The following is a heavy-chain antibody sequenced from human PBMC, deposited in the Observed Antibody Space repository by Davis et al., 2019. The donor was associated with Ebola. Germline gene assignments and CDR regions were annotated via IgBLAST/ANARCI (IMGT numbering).Heavy chain of an antibody. CDR1: GFTFSSYW. CDR2: ISSDGSST. Sequence: GESLKISCAASGFTFSSYWMSWVRQAPGKGLVWVSRISSDGSSTSYADSVKGRFTISRDNAKNTLYLQMHSLRAEDTAVYYCAREDSGWIDYWGQGALVTVSS. D-gene: IGHD6-19*01. CDR3: AREDSGWIDY. V-gene: IGHV3-74*01. J-gene: IGHJ4*02.